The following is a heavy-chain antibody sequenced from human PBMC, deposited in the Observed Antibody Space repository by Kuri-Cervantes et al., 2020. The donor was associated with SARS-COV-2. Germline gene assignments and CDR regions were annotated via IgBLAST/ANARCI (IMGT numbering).Heavy chain of an antibody. D-gene: IGHD1-26*01. Sequence: GGSLRLSCAASGFTFSSYEMNWVRQAPGKGLEWVSYISSSGSTIYYADSVKGRFTISRDNSKNTLYLQMNSLRAEDTAVYYCAREEEVGDTFDYWGQGTLVTVSS. CDR1: GFTFSSYE. CDR3: AREEEVGDTFDY. CDR2: ISSSGSTI. J-gene: IGHJ4*02. V-gene: IGHV3-48*03.